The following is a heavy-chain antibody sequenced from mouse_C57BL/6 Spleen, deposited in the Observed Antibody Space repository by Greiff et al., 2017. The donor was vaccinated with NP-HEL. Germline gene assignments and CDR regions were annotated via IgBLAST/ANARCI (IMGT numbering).Heavy chain of an antibody. Sequence: EVQLVESGGGLVKPGGSLKLSCAASGFTFSSYAMSWVRQTPEKRLEWVATISDGGSYTYYPDNVKGRFTISRDNAKNNLYLQMSHLKAEDTAMYYCARDSAGYEGFAYWGQGTLVTVSA. V-gene: IGHV5-4*01. J-gene: IGHJ3*01. D-gene: IGHD3-1*01. CDR1: GFTFSSYA. CDR3: ARDSAGYEGFAY. CDR2: ISDGGSYT.